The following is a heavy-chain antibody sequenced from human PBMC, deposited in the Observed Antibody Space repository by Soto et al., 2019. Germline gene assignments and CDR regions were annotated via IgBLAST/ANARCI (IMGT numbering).Heavy chain of an antibody. V-gene: IGHV1-46*01. CDR2: INPSGGST. CDR1: GGTFSSYA. Sequence: ASVKVSCKASGGTFSSYAFSWVRQAPGQGLEWMGIINPSGGSTSYAQKFQGRVTMTRDTSTSTVYMELSSLRSEDTAVYYCARSYYDSSGYYHDAFDIWGQGTMVTVS. D-gene: IGHD3-22*01. J-gene: IGHJ3*02. CDR3: ARSYYDSSGYYHDAFDI.